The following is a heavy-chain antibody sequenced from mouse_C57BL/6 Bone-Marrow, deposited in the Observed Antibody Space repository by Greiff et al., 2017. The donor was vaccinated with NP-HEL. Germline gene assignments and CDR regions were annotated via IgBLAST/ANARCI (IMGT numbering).Heavy chain of an antibody. CDR1: GFSFNTYA. J-gene: IGHJ1*03. Sequence: EAGGGLVQPKGSLKLSCAASGFSFNTYAMNWVRQAPGKGLEWVARIRSKSNNYATYYADSVKDRFTISRDDSESMLYLQMNNLKTEDTAMYYCVRQRHYYGSSYWYFDVWGTGTTVTVSS. CDR2: IRSKSNNYAT. V-gene: IGHV10-1*01. CDR3: VRQRHYYGSSYWYFDV. D-gene: IGHD1-1*01.